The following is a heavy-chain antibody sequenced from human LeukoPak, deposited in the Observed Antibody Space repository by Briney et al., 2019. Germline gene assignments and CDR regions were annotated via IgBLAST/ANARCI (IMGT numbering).Heavy chain of an antibody. J-gene: IGHJ4*02. D-gene: IGHD3-22*01. Sequence: SETLSLTCAVSGYSISSGYYWGWIRQPPGKGLEWIGSIYHSGSTYYNPSLKSRVTISVDTSKNQFSLKLSSVTAADTAVYYCARQDSDYYDSSGYYLDYWGQGTLVTVSP. CDR2: IYHSGST. CDR1: GYSISSGYY. CDR3: ARQDSDYYDSSGYYLDY. V-gene: IGHV4-38-2*01.